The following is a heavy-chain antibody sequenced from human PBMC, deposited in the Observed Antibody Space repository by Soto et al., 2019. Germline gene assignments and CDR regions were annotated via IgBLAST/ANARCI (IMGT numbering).Heavy chain of an antibody. Sequence: ASVKVSCKASGYTFTSYGISWVRQAPGQGLEWMGRISAYLGITNYAQKFQGRVTITADKSTSTAYMELSSLRSEDTAVYYCARGRDYDILTGYYGDAFDIWGQGTMVTVSS. D-gene: IGHD3-9*01. J-gene: IGHJ3*02. V-gene: IGHV1-18*01. CDR1: GYTFTSYG. CDR3: ARGRDYDILTGYYGDAFDI. CDR2: ISAYLGIT.